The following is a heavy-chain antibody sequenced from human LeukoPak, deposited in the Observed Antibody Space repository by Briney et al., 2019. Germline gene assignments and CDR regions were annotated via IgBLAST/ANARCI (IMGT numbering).Heavy chain of an antibody. Sequence: ASVKVSCKASGYTFTSYAMNWVRQAPGQGLEWMGWINTNTGNPTYAQGFTGRFVSSLDTSVSTAYLQISSLKAEDTAVYYCARVGLPHHYYYMDVWGKGTTVTVSS. CDR1: GYTFTSYA. V-gene: IGHV7-4-1*02. CDR3: ARVGLPHHYYYMDV. J-gene: IGHJ6*03. D-gene: IGHD3/OR15-3a*01. CDR2: INTNTGNP.